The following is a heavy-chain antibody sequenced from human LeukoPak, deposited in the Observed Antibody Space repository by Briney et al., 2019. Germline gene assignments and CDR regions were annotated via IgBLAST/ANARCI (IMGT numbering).Heavy chain of an antibody. D-gene: IGHD3-9*01. V-gene: IGHV1-2*02. CDR2: INPNNGGT. CDR1: GYTFTGNY. Sequence: ASVKVSCKASGYTFTGNYIHWVRQAPGQGLEWVGWINPNNGGTYYGQKFQGRVTMTRDTSIRAAYMDLSSLISEDTAVYYCATEKHYDILTGFRTPGAFDIWGQGTMVTVSS. J-gene: IGHJ3*02. CDR3: ATEKHYDILTGFRTPGAFDI.